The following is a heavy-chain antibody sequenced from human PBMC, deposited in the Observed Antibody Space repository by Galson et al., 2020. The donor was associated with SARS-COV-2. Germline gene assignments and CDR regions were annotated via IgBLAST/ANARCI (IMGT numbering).Heavy chain of an antibody. J-gene: IGHJ6*02. CDR1: GYTFSTYG. V-gene: IGHV1-18*01. CDR2: ISAYNGDT. Sequence: ASVKVSCKASGYTFSTYGISWVRQAPGQGPEWMGWISAYNGDTNYPQKFQGRVTMTTDTSTSTAYMELRSLRSDDTAVYYCASSTPYPRSSWSGLAGSSAHYYCGRDVWGPGTTVTVSS. CDR3: ASSTPYPRSSWSGLAGSSAHYYCGRDV. D-gene: IGHD6-13*01.